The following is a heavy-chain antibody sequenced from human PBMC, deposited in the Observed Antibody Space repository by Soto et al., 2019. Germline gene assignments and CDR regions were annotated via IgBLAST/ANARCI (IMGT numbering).Heavy chain of an antibody. V-gene: IGHV1-3*01. Sequence: QVQLVQSGAEVKKPGASVKVSCKASGYTFTSYAMHWVPQAPGQRLEWMGWINAGNGNTKYSQKCQGRVTITRDTSASTAYMELSSLRSEDTAVYYCARGGSLYWYFDLWGRGTLVTVSS. CDR2: INAGNGNT. D-gene: IGHD5-12*01. CDR1: GYTFTSYA. J-gene: IGHJ2*01. CDR3: ARGGSLYWYFDL.